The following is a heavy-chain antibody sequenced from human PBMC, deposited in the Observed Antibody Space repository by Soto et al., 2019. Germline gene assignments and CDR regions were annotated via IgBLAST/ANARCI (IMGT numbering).Heavy chain of an antibody. Sequence: NPSETLSLTCTVSGGSISSSSYYWGWIRQPPGKGLEWIGSIYYSGSTYYNPSLKSRVTISVDTSKNQFSLKLSSVTAADTAVYYCARRRTSMITFGGVIARYYYYGMDVWGQGTTVTVSS. J-gene: IGHJ6*02. CDR3: ARRRTSMITFGGVIARYYYYGMDV. CDR1: GGSISSSSYY. V-gene: IGHV4-39*01. D-gene: IGHD3-16*02. CDR2: IYYSGST.